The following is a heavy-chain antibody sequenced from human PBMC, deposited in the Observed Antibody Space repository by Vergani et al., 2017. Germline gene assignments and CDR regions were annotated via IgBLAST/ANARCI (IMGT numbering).Heavy chain of an antibody. CDR2: VTPEGTNT. V-gene: IGHV3-74*01. J-gene: IGHJ4*02. CDR1: GFTFSRHW. D-gene: IGHD6-25*01. Sequence: EVQLVESGGGLVQPGGSLRLSCAASGFTFSRHWMHWVRQAPGKGLVWVSRVTPEGTNTPYADSEKVRFTSSRDNAKNMMYLQLNSLRDEDTAVYYCARDGGIEAEDTELDYWGQGTLVTVSS. CDR3: ARDGGIEAEDTELDY.